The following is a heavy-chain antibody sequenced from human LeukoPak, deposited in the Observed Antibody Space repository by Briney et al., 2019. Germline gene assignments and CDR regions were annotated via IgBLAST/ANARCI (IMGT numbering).Heavy chain of an antibody. CDR1: GFTFSSYW. Sequence: PGGSLRLSCAASGFTFSSYWMSWVRQAPGKGLEWVANIKQDGSEKYYVDSVKGRFTISRDNAKNSLYLQMNSLRAEDTAVYYCARDRYSGYDFLFDYRGQGTLVTVSS. V-gene: IGHV3-7*01. CDR2: IKQDGSEK. J-gene: IGHJ4*02. D-gene: IGHD5-12*01. CDR3: ARDRYSGYDFLFDY.